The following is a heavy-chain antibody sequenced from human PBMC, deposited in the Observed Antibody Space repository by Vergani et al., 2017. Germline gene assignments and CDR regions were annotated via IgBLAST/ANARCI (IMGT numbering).Heavy chain of an antibody. CDR3: AKDLLEYSSFSSANDY. D-gene: IGHD6-6*01. J-gene: IGHJ4*02. CDR2: ISWNSGSI. V-gene: IGHV3-9*01. CDR1: GFTFDDYA. Sequence: EVQLVESGGGLVQPGRSLRLSCAASGFTFDDYAMHWVRQAPGKGLEWVSGISWNSGSIGYADSVKGRFTISRDIAKNSLYMQMNSLRAEDTALYYCAKDLLEYSSFSSANDYWGQGTLVTVSS.